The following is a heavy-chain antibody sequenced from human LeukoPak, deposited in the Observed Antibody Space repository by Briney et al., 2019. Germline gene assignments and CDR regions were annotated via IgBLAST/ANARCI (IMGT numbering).Heavy chain of an antibody. CDR1: GFTFSSYS. J-gene: IGHJ4*02. D-gene: IGHD1-14*01. CDR2: ISTSSSYI. CDR3: ARGTLNIPGEHGAFDY. V-gene: IGHV3-21*01. Sequence: GGSLRLSCAASGFTFSSYSMNWVRQAPGKGLEWVSSISTSSSYIHYADSVKGRFTISRDNAKNSLYLQMNSLRAEDTAVYYCARGTLNIPGEHGAFDYWGQGTLVAVSS.